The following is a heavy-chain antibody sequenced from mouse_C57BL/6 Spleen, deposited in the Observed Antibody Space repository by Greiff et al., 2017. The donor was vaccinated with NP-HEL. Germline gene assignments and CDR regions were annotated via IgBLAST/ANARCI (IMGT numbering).Heavy chain of an antibody. V-gene: IGHV1-64*01. CDR2: IHPNSGST. D-gene: IGHD2-5*01. J-gene: IGHJ3*01. Sequence: QVQLQQSGAELVKPGASVKLSCKASGYTFTSYWMHWVKQRPGQGLEWIGLIHPNSGSTNYNEKFKSKATLTVDKSSSTAYMQLSSLTSEDSAVYFCARDRYSNYPFAYWGQGTLVTVSA. CDR3: ARDRYSNYPFAY. CDR1: GYTFTSYW.